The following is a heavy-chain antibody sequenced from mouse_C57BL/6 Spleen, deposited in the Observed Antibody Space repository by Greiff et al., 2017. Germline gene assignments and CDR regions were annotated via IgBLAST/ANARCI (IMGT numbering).Heavy chain of an antibody. J-gene: IGHJ4*01. CDR2: ISDGGSYT. Sequence: EVQVVESGGGLVKPGGSLKLSCAASGFTFSSYAMSWVRQTPETRLEWVATISDGGSYTYYPDNVKGRFTISRDNAKNNLYLQMSHLKSEDTAMYYCARDYYGGIHAMDYWGQGTSVTAAS. D-gene: IGHD1-1*01. V-gene: IGHV5-4*01. CDR3: ARDYYGGIHAMDY. CDR1: GFTFSSYA.